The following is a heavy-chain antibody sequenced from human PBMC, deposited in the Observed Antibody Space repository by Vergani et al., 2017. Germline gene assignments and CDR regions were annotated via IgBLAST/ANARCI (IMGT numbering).Heavy chain of an antibody. CDR3: ARTAYCGGDCYLNLFDC. V-gene: IGHV3-66*02. CDR2: IYSDGGT. D-gene: IGHD2-21*02. CDR1: GFTVSSNY. Sequence: EVQPVESGGGFVQPGGSLRLFCAASGFTVSSNYMSWVRQAPGKELDWVSVIYSDGGTYHADSVKGRFTFSRDNSKNTLYLQMNSLRAEDTAVYYCARTAYCGGDCYLNLFDCWGQGTLVTVSS. J-gene: IGHJ4*02.